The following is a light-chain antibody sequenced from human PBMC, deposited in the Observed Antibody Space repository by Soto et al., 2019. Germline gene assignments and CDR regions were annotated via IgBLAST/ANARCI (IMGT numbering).Light chain of an antibody. J-gene: IGKJ5*01. V-gene: IGKV3-11*01. CDR2: DAS. CDR3: QQRSNWPT. Sequence: EIVLRQSPGTLSLAPGERASLSCRASQSVSSNYLAWYQQKPGQAPRLLIYDASNRATGIPARFSGSGSGTDFTLTISSLEPEDFAVYYCQQRSNWPTFGQGTRLEI. CDR1: QSVSSNY.